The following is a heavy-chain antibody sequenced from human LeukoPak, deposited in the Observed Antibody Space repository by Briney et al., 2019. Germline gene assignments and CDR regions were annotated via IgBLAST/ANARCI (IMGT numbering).Heavy chain of an antibody. CDR3: AKITMIVVVIPTNWYFDL. J-gene: IGHJ2*01. Sequence: GGSLRLSCAASGFTFSSYGMHWVRQAPGKGLEWVAVILCDGSNKYYADSVKGRFTISRDNSKNTRYLQMHSLRAEDTAVYYCAKITMIVVVIPTNWYFDLWGRGTLVTVSS. D-gene: IGHD3-22*01. CDR2: ILCDGSNK. V-gene: IGHV3-30*18. CDR1: GFTFSSYG.